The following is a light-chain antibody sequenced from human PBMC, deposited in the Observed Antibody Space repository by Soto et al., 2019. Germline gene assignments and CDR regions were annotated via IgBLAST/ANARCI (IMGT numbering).Light chain of an antibody. CDR3: QQYSNYSPWT. J-gene: IGKJ1*01. Sequence: DIQMTQSPSTLFASVGDRVTITCRASQSIGSWLAWYQQKPGKAPNLLIYKASTLQSGVPSRFSGSGSGTEFTLTISSVQPDDIGTFYCQQYSNYSPWTFGQGTKVEIK. CDR2: KAS. V-gene: IGKV1-5*03. CDR1: QSIGSW.